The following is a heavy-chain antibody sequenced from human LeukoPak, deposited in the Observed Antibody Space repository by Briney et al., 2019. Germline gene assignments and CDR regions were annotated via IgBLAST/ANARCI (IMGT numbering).Heavy chain of an antibody. CDR2: IYSTGIT. CDR3: ARMGAIAGASANPDY. Sequence: SETLSLTCTVSGGSISSYYWSWIRQPPGKGLEWVGYIYSTGITDYSPSLRSRVTISVDTSNNKVSLTLNSVTAADTAVYYCARMGAIAGASANPDYWGQGTLVTVSS. V-gene: IGHV4-59*01. J-gene: IGHJ4*02. D-gene: IGHD4/OR15-4a*01. CDR1: GGSISSYY.